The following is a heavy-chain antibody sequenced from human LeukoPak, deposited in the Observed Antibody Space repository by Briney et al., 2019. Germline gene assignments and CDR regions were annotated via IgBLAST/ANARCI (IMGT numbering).Heavy chain of an antibody. D-gene: IGHD1-26*01. J-gene: IGHJ4*02. V-gene: IGHV4-39*01. CDR1: GGSISNFMYY. CDR3: ARQTAGAALEY. Sequence: SETLSLTCTVSGGSISNFMYYWGWIRQAPGKGLEWIGSIYYSGNTYYSPSLKSRLTISVDTSNNQSSLNLSSVTATDTAVYYCARQTAGAALEYWGQGTLVTVSS. CDR2: IYYSGNT.